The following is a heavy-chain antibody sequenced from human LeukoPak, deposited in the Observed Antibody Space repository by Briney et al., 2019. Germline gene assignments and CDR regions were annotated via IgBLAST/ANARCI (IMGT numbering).Heavy chain of an antibody. CDR1: GGSFSGYY. J-gene: IGHJ4*02. V-gene: IGHV4-34*01. D-gene: IGHD3-9*01. Sequence: SETLSLTCAVYGGSFSGYYWSWIRQPPGKGLEWIGEINHSGSTNYNPSLKSRVTISVDTSKNQFSLKLSSVTAAHTAVYYCARGPTTGYWGQGTLVTVSS. CDR3: ARGPTTGY. CDR2: INHSGST.